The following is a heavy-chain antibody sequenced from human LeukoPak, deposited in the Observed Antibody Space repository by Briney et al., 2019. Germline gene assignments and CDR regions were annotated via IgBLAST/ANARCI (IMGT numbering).Heavy chain of an antibody. CDR2: IYYSGST. Sequence: PSETLSLTCTVSGGSISSSSYHWGWIRQPPGKGLEWIGSIYYSGSTYYNPSLNSRVTISVVTSKDQFTLQLNSVTAADTAVYYCVRHDGRGGATMGAFDSWGQGSLVTVSS. CDR3: VRHDGRGGATMGAFDS. V-gene: IGHV4-39*01. D-gene: IGHD4/OR15-4a*01. CDR1: GGSISSSSYH. J-gene: IGHJ5*01.